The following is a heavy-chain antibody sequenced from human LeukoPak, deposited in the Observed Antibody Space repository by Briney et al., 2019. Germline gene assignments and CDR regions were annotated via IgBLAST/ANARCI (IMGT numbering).Heavy chain of an antibody. V-gene: IGHV3-7*03. J-gene: IGHJ4*02. D-gene: IGHD5-12*01. CDR2: IKQDGSEK. Sequence: GRSLRLSCAASGFTFSSYGMHWVRQAPGKGLEWVANIKQDGSEKYYVDSVKGRFTISRDNAKNSLYLQMNSLRAEDTAVYYCARGPGYSGYDTFDYWGQGTLVTVSS. CDR3: ARGPGYSGYDTFDY. CDR1: GFTFSSYG.